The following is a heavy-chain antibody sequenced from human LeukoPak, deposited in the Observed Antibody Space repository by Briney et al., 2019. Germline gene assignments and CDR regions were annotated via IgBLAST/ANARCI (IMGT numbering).Heavy chain of an antibody. J-gene: IGHJ4*02. Sequence: PGGSLRLSCAVSGFIVSSNYMSWVRQAPGKGLEWVSVIYSDANTYYADSVKGRFTISRDNSKNTLYFQMNSLGVEDTAVYYCVTHNWNDWGQGTLVTVSS. CDR2: IYSDANT. D-gene: IGHD1-20*01. CDR3: VTHNWND. V-gene: IGHV3-66*04. CDR1: GFIVSSNY.